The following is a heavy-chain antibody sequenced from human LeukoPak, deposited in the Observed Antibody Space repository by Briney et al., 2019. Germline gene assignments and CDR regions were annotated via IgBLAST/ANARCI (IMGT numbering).Heavy chain of an antibody. V-gene: IGHV3-30*03. D-gene: IGHD3-10*01. CDR1: GFTFSSYG. Sequence: GGSLRLSCAASGFTFSSYGMHWVRQAPGKGLGWVAVISYDGSNKYYADSVKGRFTISRDNSKNTLYLQMNSLRAEDTAVYYCARAPRWFGELLSAFDIWGQGTMVTVSS. J-gene: IGHJ3*02. CDR3: ARAPRWFGELLSAFDI. CDR2: ISYDGSNK.